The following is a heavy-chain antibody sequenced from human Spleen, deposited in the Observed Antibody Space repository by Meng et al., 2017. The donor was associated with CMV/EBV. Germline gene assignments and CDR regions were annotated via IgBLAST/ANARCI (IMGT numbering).Heavy chain of an antibody. CDR1: GFSVSNSY. J-gene: IGHJ4*02. V-gene: IGHV3-23*03. D-gene: IGHD2-2*01. CDR2: MYSGGSST. CDR3: AKCSSTSCRYFDY. Sequence: GSLRLSCVVSGFSVSNSYMNWVRQAPGKGLEWVSVMYSGGSSTFYADSVQGRFTISRDESKNTLYLQMNSLRAEDTALYYCAKCSSTSCRYFDYWGQGTLVTVSS.